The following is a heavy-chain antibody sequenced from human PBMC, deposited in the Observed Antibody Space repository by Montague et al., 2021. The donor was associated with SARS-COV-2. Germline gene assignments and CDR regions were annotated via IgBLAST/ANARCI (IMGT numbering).Heavy chain of an antibody. CDR3: ARDRGGGRYDFWSGYYVQPYDY. D-gene: IGHD3-3*01. Sequence: SLRLSCAASGFTFSSYSMNWVRQAPGKGLEWVSSISSSSSYIYYXDSVKGRFTISRDNAKNSLYLQMNSLRAEDTAVYYCARDRGGGRYDFWSGYYVQPYDYWGQGTLVTVSS. CDR2: ISSSSSYI. V-gene: IGHV3-21*01. J-gene: IGHJ4*02. CDR1: GFTFSSYS.